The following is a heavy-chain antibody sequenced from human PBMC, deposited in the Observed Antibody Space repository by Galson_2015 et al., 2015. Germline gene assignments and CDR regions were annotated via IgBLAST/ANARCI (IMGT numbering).Heavy chain of an antibody. CDR2: ISYDGSNK. V-gene: IGHV3-30-3*01. CDR3: AKDAYYYDSSGYPRRPDY. J-gene: IGHJ4*02. Sequence: SLRLSCAASGFTFSSYAMHWVRQAPGKGLEWVAVISYDGSNKYYADSVKGRFTISRDNAKNSLYLQMNSLRAEDTAVYYCAKDAYYYDSSGYPRRPDYWGQGTLVTVSS. CDR1: GFTFSSYA. D-gene: IGHD3-22*01.